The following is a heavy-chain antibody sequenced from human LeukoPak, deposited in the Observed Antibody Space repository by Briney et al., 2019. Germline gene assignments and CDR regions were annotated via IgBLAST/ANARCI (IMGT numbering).Heavy chain of an antibody. CDR2: IYHSGST. D-gene: IGHD6-19*01. Sequence: SETLSPRCTVSVGSISSSYWSWNRQPPANGLAWIGYIYHSGSTNYNPSLKSRVTISVDTSKNQFSLKLSSVTAADTAVYYCASSSGWLPPDYWGQGTLVTVSS. J-gene: IGHJ4*02. V-gene: IGHV4-59*01. CDR3: ASSSGWLPPDY. CDR1: VGSISSSY.